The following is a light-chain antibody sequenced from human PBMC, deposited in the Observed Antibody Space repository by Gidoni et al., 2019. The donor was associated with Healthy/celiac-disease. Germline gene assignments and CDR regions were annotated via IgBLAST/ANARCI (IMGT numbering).Light chain of an antibody. CDR1: QSISSW. Sequence: DIQMTQSPSTLAASVGDRVTITCRASQSISSWLAWYQQQPGKAPKLLIYKASILESGVPSRCSGSGSGTEFTLTISSLQPDDFATYYCQKYNSYWTFGQGTKVEIK. V-gene: IGKV1-5*03. CDR3: QKYNSYWT. J-gene: IGKJ1*01. CDR2: KAS.